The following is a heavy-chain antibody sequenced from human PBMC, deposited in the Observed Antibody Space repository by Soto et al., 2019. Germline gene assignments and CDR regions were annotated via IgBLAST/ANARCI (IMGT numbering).Heavy chain of an antibody. Sequence: GGSLRLSCAASGFTFSSYAMSWVRQAPGKGLEWVSAISGSGGSTYYADSVKGRFTISRDNSKNTLYLQMNSLRAEDTAEYYCAKDRFLEWLPYYFDYWGQGTLVTVSS. J-gene: IGHJ4*02. CDR2: ISGSGGST. CDR3: AKDRFLEWLPYYFDY. D-gene: IGHD3-3*01. CDR1: GFTFSSYA. V-gene: IGHV3-23*01.